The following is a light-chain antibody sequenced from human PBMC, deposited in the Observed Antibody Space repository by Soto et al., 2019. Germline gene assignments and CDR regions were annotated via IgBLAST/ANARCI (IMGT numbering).Light chain of an antibody. V-gene: IGLV2-14*01. CDR3: SSYTSIDTRV. CDR2: EVS. CDR1: SSDVDNYNY. Sequence: QSALTQPASVSGSPGQSITISCTGTSSDVDNYNYVSWYQHHPGKAPKLMIYEVSNRPSGVSNRFSGSKSGNTASLTISGLQAEDEADYYCSSYTSIDTRVFGGGTKLTVL. J-gene: IGLJ2*01.